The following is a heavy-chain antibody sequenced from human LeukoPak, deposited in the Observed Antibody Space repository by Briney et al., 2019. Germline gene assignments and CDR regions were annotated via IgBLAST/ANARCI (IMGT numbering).Heavy chain of an antibody. D-gene: IGHD5-24*01. V-gene: IGHV4-39*01. CDR3: ARVVDGYITKPFDY. CDR2: IYYNGRT. CDR1: GGSITLSSYY. J-gene: IGHJ4*02. Sequence: PSETLSLTCTVSGGSITLSSYYWAWIRQPPGKGLEWIGVIYYNGRTSYNASLKSRVAISGDTSKNEFSLKVPSVTAADTAVYFCARVVDGYITKPFDYWGQGILVTVSS.